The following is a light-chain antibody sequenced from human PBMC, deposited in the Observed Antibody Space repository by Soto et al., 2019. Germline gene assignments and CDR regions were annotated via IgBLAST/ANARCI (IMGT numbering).Light chain of an antibody. CDR1: SNDVGGYNY. CDR3: SSYAGSSTWV. J-gene: IGLJ1*01. CDR2: EVT. Sequence: QSALTQPPSASGSPGQSVTISCTGTSNDVGGYNYVSWYQQHPGKAPKLMIYEVTKRPSGVPDRFSGSKSGNTASLTVSGLQAEDEADYYCSSYAGSSTWVFGTGTKFTVL. V-gene: IGLV2-8*01.